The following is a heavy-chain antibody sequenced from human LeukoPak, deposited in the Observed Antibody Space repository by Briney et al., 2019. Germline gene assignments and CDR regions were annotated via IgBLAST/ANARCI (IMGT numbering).Heavy chain of an antibody. J-gene: IGHJ4*02. V-gene: IGHV3-21*01. D-gene: IGHD2-21*01. CDR3: AKRGIGLVIASRQSGNQYYFDY. CDR2: ISSSSTYI. CDR1: GFTFSSYS. Sequence: PGGSLRLSCAASGFTFSSYSMNWVRQAPGKGLEWVSSISSSSTYIYYADSVKGRFTISRDNAKNSLYLQMNSLRAEDTAVYYCAKRGIGLVIASRQSGNQYYFDYWGQGTLVTVSS.